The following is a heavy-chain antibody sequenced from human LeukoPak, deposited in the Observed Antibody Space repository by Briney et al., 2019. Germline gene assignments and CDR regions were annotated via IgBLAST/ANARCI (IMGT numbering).Heavy chain of an antibody. J-gene: IGHJ4*02. Sequence: GGSLRLSCAASGFTFSNYWMHWVRQTPGKGLVWVSRINSDASVTTYADSVKGRFTISRDNAKNTLYLQMNSLRAEDTAVYYCARVTAVAGTSVGVDAWGQGILVTVS. CDR3: ARVTAVAGTSVGVDA. V-gene: IGHV3-74*01. CDR2: INSDASVT. D-gene: IGHD6-19*01. CDR1: GFTFSNYW.